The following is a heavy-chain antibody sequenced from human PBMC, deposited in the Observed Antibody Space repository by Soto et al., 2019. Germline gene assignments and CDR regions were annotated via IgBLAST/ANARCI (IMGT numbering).Heavy chain of an antibody. CDR3: SRVDPGETSPFDH. D-gene: IGHD3-10*01. V-gene: IGHV1-46*03. CDR1: GYIFTSYY. CDR2: INPFDGSR. J-gene: IGHJ4*02. Sequence: GASVKVSCKASGYIFTSYYIHWVRQAPGQGLEWMGWINPFDGSRMFAQSFQGRVTMTRDTSTSTVYMEVSSLRSEDTAVYYCSRVDPGETSPFDHWGQGTLVTVST.